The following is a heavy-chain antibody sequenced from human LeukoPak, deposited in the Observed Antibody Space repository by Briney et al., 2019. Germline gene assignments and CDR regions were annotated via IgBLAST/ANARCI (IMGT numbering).Heavy chain of an antibody. CDR1: GFTFDDYA. CDR3: AKDLEKTRGYYFDY. J-gene: IGHJ4*02. Sequence: PGGSLRLSSAASGFTFDDYATHWVRQAPGKGLEWVSGISWNSGSIGYADSVKGRFTISRDNAKNSLYLQMNSLRVEDTALYYCAKDLEKTRGYYFDYWGQGILVTVSS. D-gene: IGHD1-1*01. CDR2: ISWNSGSI. V-gene: IGHV3-9*01.